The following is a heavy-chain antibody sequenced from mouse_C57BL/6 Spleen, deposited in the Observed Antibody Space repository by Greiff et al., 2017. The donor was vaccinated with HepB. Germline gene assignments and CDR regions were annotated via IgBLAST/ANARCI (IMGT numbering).Heavy chain of an antibody. Sequence: QVQLQQPGAELVMPGASVKLSCKASGYTFTSYWMHWVKQRPGQGLEWIGEIDPSDSYTNYNQKFKGKSTLTVDKSSSTAYMQLSSLTSEDSAVYYGARGGGYDFYFDYWGQGTTLTVSS. D-gene: IGHD2-2*01. CDR3: ARGGGYDFYFDY. CDR1: GYTFTSYW. J-gene: IGHJ2*01. CDR2: IDPSDSYT. V-gene: IGHV1-69*01.